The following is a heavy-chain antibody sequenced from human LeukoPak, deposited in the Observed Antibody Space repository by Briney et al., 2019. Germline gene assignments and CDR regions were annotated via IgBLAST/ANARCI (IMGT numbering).Heavy chain of an antibody. Sequence: PSETLSLTCTVSGGFIPSYSWSWIRQPAGKGLEWIGRIYTSGGSDYNPSLKSRVTMSLDTSKNQFYLKMTSVTAADNAVYYCARGPSGYYYGWGQGILVTVSS. D-gene: IGHD3-22*01. CDR2: IYTSGGS. J-gene: IGHJ4*02. CDR1: GGFIPSYS. V-gene: IGHV4-4*07. CDR3: ARGPSGYYYG.